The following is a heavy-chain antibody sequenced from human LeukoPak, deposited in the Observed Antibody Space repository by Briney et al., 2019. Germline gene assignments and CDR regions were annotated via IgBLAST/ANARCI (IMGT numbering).Heavy chain of an antibody. CDR2: ISPTDSDT. V-gene: IGHV5-51*07. D-gene: IGHD1-1*01. CDR3: ALRSGNDDAYDF. Sequence: GSALMFCYETCEYIFRTSLIGVVHQMRGKVLEWMGIISPTDSDTRVRPSFQGLLTMSVYKSITTDYLEWLSLKASDTAIYYCALRSGNDDAYDFWGQGTMVTVSS. J-gene: IGHJ3*01. CDR1: EYIFRTSL.